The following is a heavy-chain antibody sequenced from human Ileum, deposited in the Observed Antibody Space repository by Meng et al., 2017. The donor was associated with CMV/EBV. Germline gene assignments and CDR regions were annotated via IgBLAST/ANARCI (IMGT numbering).Heavy chain of an antibody. D-gene: IGHD5-24*01. CDR3: AHTAGWLSFH. V-gene: IGHV2-5*01. CDR2: LYWTGDN. Sequence: QITLKESGPTVVKPTQTLTLTCTFSGFSLSSGGVGVGWIRQPPGKPLEWLALLYWTGDNHYSPSLKSRLTISKDTSKNQVFLSMTNMDPLDTGTYYCAHTAGWLSFHWGPGALVTVSS. CDR1: GFSLSSGGVG. J-gene: IGHJ1*01.